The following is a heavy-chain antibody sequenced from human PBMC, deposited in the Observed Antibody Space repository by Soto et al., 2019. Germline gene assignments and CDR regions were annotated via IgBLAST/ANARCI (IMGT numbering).Heavy chain of an antibody. D-gene: IGHD4-4*01. CDR2: VYYSGTT. J-gene: IGHJ5*02. Sequence: SETLSLTCTVSGGSIDSGDYYWSWIRQPPGKGLEWIGYVYYSGTTNYNPFLKSRVTFSLDKSKNHFSLKMNSVTAADTAVYYCARDFIAPPNYFYPWGQRTLVTVSS. V-gene: IGHV4-61*03. CDR3: ARDFIAPPNYFYP. CDR1: GGSIDSGDYY.